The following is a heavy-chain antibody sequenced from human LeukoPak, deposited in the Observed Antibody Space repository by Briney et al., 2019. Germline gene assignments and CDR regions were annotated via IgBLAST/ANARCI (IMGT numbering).Heavy chain of an antibody. CDR3: ARVGIAAAGTLDY. J-gene: IGHJ4*02. CDR1: GGTFSSYA. D-gene: IGHD6-13*01. CDR2: IIPIFGTA. Sequence: SVKVSCKASGGTFSSYAISWVRQAPGQGLEWMGGIIPIFGTANYAQKFQGRVTITTDESTTTAYMELSSLRSEDTAVYYCARVGIAAAGTLDYWGQGTLVTVSS. V-gene: IGHV1-69*05.